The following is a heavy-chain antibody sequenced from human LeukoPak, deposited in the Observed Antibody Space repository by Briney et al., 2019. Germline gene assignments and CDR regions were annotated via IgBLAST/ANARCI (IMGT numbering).Heavy chain of an antibody. V-gene: IGHV4-39*01. J-gene: IGHJ4*02. CDR2: IYYSGST. Sequence: SETLSLTYTVSGGSISSSSYYWGWIRQPPGKGLEWIGSIYYSGSTYYNPSLKSRVTISVDTSKNQFSLKLSSVTAADTAVYYCARTVGASDYWGQGTLVTVSS. CDR1: GGSISSSSYY. CDR3: ARTVGASDY. D-gene: IGHD1-26*01.